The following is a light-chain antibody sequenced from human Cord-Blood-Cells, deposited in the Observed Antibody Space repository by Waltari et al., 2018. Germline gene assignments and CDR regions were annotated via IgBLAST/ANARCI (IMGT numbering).Light chain of an antibody. CDR2: YDD. V-gene: IGLV1-36*01. CDR1: SSNIGTNA. J-gene: IGLJ1*01. CDR3: AAWDDSLNGYV. Sequence: QSVLTQPPSVSEAPRQRVTISCSGRSSNIGTNAVTWYQQLPGKAPKLLIYYDDLLPSGVSDRFSGSKSGTSASLAISGLQSEDEADYYCAAWDDSLNGYVFGTGTKVTVL.